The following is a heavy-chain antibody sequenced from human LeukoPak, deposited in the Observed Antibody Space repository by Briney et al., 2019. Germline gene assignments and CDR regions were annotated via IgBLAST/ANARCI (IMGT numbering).Heavy chain of an antibody. J-gene: IGHJ4*02. CDR2: ISSSSSTI. CDR3: ARDHQWLVSQTYDY. CDR1: GFTLSSYS. Sequence: WGSLRLSCAAPGFTLSSYSMKWVRQAPGEGLGWGSYISSSSSTIYYADSVKGRFTISRDNAKNSLYLQMNSLRAEDTAVYYCARDHQWLVSQTYDYWGQGTLVTVSS. V-gene: IGHV3-48*01. D-gene: IGHD6-19*01.